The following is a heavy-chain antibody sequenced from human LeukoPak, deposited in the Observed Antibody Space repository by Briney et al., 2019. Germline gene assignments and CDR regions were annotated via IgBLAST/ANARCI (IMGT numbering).Heavy chain of an antibody. V-gene: IGHV3-11*01. CDR1: GFIFSDYY. CDR3: ARQVQEWPGGY. D-gene: IGHD1-1*01. J-gene: IGHJ4*02. Sequence: GGSLRLSCAASGFIFSDYYMSWIRQAPGKGLEWLSYISSSGDTIYYADSVKGRFTISRDNAKNSLYLQMNSLRAEDTAMYYCARQVQEWPGGYWGQGTLVTVSS. CDR2: ISSSGDTI.